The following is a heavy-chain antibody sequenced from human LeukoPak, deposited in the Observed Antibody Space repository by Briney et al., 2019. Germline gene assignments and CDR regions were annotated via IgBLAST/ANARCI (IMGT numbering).Heavy chain of an antibody. CDR3: ARDRYGDFEDY. CDR1: GFTFSSYA. V-gene: IGHV4-30-4*08. Sequence: LRLSCAASGFTFSSYAMSWVRQPPGKGLEWIGYISYSGTPYYNPSLNSRVTISLDTSKNQFSLMLNSVTAADTAMYYCARDRYGDFEDYWGQGTLVTVSS. D-gene: IGHD4-17*01. CDR2: ISYSGTP. J-gene: IGHJ4*02.